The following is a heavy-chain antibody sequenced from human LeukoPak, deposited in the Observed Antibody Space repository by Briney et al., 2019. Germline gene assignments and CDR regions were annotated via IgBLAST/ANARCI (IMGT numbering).Heavy chain of an antibody. D-gene: IGHD6-19*01. J-gene: IGHJ4*02. Sequence: PSETLSLTCTVSGVSISSYYWSWIRQPAGKGLEWLGRIYTSGSTNYNPSLKSRVTMSVDTSKNQFSLKLSSVTAADTAVYYCARDHSGGIAVEDYFDYWGQGTLVTVSS. CDR2: IYTSGST. V-gene: IGHV4-4*07. CDR3: ARDHSGGIAVEDYFDY. CDR1: GVSISSYY.